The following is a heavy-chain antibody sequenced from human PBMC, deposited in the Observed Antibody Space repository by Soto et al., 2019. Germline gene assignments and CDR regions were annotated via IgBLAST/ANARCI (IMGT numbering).Heavy chain of an antibody. CDR3: ARDRVPCT. CDR1: GFTFGDSG. J-gene: IGHJ5*02. CDR2: LYHDGRNT. Sequence: QVQLVESGGGVVQPGRSLRLSCAASGFTFGDSGMHWVRQAPGKGLEWVASLYHDGRNTQYADSVRGRFTISRDDAKNTRYLQTNSMRAEDTAVDYWARDRVPCTWGQGTRVTVSS. V-gene: IGHV3-33*01.